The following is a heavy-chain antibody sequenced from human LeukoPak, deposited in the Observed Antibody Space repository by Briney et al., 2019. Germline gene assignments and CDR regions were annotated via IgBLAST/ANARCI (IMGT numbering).Heavy chain of an antibody. CDR3: AGEAVGFRVFDY. V-gene: IGHV3-21*01. Sequence: PGGSLRLSCAASGLIFSSYSMNWVRQAPGKGLEWVSSISSSSSYIYYADAVKGRFTISRDNAKNSLYLQMNSLRAEDTAVYYCAGEAVGFRVFDYWGQGALVTVSS. J-gene: IGHJ4*02. CDR1: GLIFSSYS. D-gene: IGHD6-19*01. CDR2: ISSSSSYI.